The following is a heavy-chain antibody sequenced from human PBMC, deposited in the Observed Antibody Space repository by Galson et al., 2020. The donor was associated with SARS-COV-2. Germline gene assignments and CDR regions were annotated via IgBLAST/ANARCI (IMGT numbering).Heavy chain of an antibody. D-gene: IGHD3-10*01. CDR1: GFSFSNYW. Sequence: GESLKLSCVASGFSFSNYWMTWVRQLPGKGLEWMANIKQGGGEKHYVDSVTGRFTISRDAAKNSVYLQMNSLRAEDTAVYYCAREQGSSGGMDVWGQGTTVTVSS. J-gene: IGHJ6*02. V-gene: IGHV3-7*05. CDR2: IKQGGGEK. CDR3: AREQGSSGGMDV.